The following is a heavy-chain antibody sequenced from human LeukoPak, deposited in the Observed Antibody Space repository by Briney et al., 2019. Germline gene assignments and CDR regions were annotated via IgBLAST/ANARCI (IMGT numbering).Heavy chain of an antibody. CDR1: GGSISSYY. V-gene: IGHV4-59*12. CDR3: ASTRGTTVVTPDY. Sequence: SETLSLTCTVPGGSISSYYWSWIRQPPGKGLEWIGYIYYSGSTNYNPSLKSRVTISVDTSKNQFSLKLSSVTAADTAVYYCASTRGTTVVTPDYWGQGTLVTVSS. D-gene: IGHD4-23*01. J-gene: IGHJ4*02. CDR2: IYYSGST.